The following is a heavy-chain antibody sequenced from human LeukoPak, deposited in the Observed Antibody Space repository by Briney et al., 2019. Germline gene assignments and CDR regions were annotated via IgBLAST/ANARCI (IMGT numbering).Heavy chain of an antibody. Sequence: GGSLRLSCVASGFTFSNYWMQWVRQVPGKGLVWVSRLNGDGTNIIYADSVKGRFTISRDNAENTLYLQMNSLRAEDTALYYCARSRSGVFDVWGQGTMVTVSS. CDR3: ARSRSGVFDV. D-gene: IGHD2-8*01. CDR1: GFTFSNYW. J-gene: IGHJ3*01. CDR2: LNGDGTNI. V-gene: IGHV3-74*01.